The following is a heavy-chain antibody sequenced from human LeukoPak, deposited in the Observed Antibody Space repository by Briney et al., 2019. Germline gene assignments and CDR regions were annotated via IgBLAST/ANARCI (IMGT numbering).Heavy chain of an antibody. J-gene: IGHJ5*02. V-gene: IGHV3-74*01. CDR1: GFTLSTYW. Sequence: GGSLRLSCAASGFTLSTYWMRWVRQAPGKGLMWVSYINTDGSATSYADSVKGRFTISRDNARNTLYLQMNSLRAEDTAVYYCARDLRSCSSTGGQTNWFHPWGQGTQVTVSS. D-gene: IGHD2-2*01. CDR2: INTDGSAT. CDR3: ARDLRSCSSTGGQTNWFHP.